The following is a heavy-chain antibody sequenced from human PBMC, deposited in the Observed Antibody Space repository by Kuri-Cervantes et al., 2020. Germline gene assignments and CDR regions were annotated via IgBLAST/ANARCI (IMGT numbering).Heavy chain of an antibody. J-gene: IGHJ4*02. CDR2: IYSGGST. V-gene: IGHV3-53*01. CDR1: GFTVSSNY. CDR3: ARDLRYHFDY. D-gene: IGHD1-1*01. Sequence: GESLKISCAASGFTVSSNYMSWVRQAPGKGLEWVSVIYSGGSTYYADSVKGRFTISRDNSKNTLYLQMNSLRAEDTAVYYCARDLRYHFDYWGQGTLVTVSS.